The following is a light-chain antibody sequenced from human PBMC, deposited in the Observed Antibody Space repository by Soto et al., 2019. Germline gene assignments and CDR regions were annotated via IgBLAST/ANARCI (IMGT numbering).Light chain of an antibody. J-gene: IGKJ1*01. CDR1: QYINTR. Sequence: DIFLTQSPATLSSFPGDRVTLSCRASQYINTRLAWYQHRPGQAPRLLIYQTSIRAAGIPARFSASGTGTDFTLTISDVQPEDFAVYYCHHRQSWPRTFGQGTKVDIK. CDR3: HHRQSWPRT. CDR2: QTS. V-gene: IGKV3-11*01.